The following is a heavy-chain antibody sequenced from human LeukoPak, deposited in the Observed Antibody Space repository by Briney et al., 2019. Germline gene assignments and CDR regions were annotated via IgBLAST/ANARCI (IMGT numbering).Heavy chain of an antibody. CDR2: IYTSGST. Sequence: PSETLSLTCTVSGDSISSGNYYWSWIRQPAGKGLEWIGRIYTSGSTIYNPSLKSRVTMSVDTSKNQFSLKLSSVTAADTAVYYCARGGYYESSGYYEYFQHWGQGTLVTVSS. V-gene: IGHV4-61*02. CDR3: ARGGYYESSGYYEYFQH. CDR1: GDSISSGNYY. D-gene: IGHD3-22*01. J-gene: IGHJ1*01.